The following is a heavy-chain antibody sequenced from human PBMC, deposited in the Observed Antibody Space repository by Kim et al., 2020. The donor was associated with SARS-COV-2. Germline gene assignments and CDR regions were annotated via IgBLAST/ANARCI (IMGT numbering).Heavy chain of an antibody. Sequence: YAQKFQGWVTMTRDTSISTAYMELSRLRSDDTAVYYCARERPEEGDAFDIWGQGTMVTVSS. CDR3: ARERPEEGDAFDI. J-gene: IGHJ3*02. V-gene: IGHV1-2*04.